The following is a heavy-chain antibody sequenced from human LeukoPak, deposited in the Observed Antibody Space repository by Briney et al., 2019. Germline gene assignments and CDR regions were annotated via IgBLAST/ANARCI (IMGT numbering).Heavy chain of an antibody. CDR2: IWYDGSNK. Sequence: GGSLRLSCAASGFTFSSYGMHWVRQAPGKGLEWVAVIWYDGSNKYYADSVKGRFTISRDNSKNTLYLQMNSLRAEDTAVYYCARSKYYDILTGPRGYYFDYWGQGTLVTVSS. CDR3: ARSKYYDILTGPRGYYFDY. CDR1: GFTFSSYG. V-gene: IGHV3-33*01. J-gene: IGHJ4*02. D-gene: IGHD3-9*01.